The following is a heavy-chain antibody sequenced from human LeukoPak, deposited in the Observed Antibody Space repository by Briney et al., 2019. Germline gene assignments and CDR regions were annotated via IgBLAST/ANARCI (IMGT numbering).Heavy chain of an antibody. CDR3: ARAGYGDSDFDY. J-gene: IGHJ4*02. D-gene: IGHD4-17*01. CDR2: IYHSGST. V-gene: IGHV4-38-2*02. Sequence: RPSETLSLTCTVSGYSISSGYYWGWIRQPPGKGLEWIGSIYHSGSTYYNPSLKSRVTISVDTSKNQFSLKLNSVTAADTAVYYCARAGYGDSDFDYWGQGALVTVSS. CDR1: GYSISSGYY.